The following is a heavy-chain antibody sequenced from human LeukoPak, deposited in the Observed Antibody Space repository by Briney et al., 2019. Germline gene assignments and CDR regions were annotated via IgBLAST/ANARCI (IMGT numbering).Heavy chain of an antibody. CDR3: ARGSNWFDP. V-gene: IGHV4-59*01. Sequence: SETLSLTCTVSGGSISSYYWSWIRQPPGKGLEWIGYIYYSGSTNYNPSLKSRVTISVDTSKNQFSLKLSSVTAADTAVYYCARGSNWFDPWGQGTLVTVSS. CDR2: IYYSGST. J-gene: IGHJ5*02. CDR1: GGSISSYY.